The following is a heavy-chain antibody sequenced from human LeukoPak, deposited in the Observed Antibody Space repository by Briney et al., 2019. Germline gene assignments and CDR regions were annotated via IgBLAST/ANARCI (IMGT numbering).Heavy chain of an antibody. CDR2: ISSSSSYI. CDR3: ARVAVAVAEDY. CDR1: GFTFSSYS. J-gene: IGHJ4*02. V-gene: IGHV3-21*01. Sequence: GGSLRLSCAASGFTFSSYSMNWVRQAPGKGLEWLSSISSSSSYIYYADSVKGRFTISRDNAKNSLYLQMNSLRAEDTAVYYCARVAVAVAEDYWGQGTLVTVSS. D-gene: IGHD6-19*01.